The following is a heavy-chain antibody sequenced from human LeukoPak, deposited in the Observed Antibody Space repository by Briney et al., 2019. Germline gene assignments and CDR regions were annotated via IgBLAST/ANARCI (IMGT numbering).Heavy chain of an antibody. Sequence: GGSLRLSCAVSGFTFNSYAMHWVRQTPGKGLEWVAVISYEGSNKYYADSVKGRFTISRDNSMHTLYLQMNSLRVKDTAIYYCARSLWFATTNFDYWGQGSLVTVSS. J-gene: IGHJ4*02. D-gene: IGHD3-10*01. V-gene: IGHV3-30-3*01. CDR3: ARSLWFATTNFDY. CDR2: ISYEGSNK. CDR1: GFTFNSYA.